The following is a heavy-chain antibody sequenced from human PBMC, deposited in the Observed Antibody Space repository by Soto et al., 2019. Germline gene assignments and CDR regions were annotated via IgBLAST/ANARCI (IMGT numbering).Heavy chain of an antibody. CDR2: IYYSGST. Sequence: QVQLQESGPGLVKPSETLSLTCTVSGGSVSSSSYYWSWIRQPPGKGLEWIGYIYYSGSTNYNPSLKSRVTISVDTSKNPFSLKLGSVTAADTAVYYCARDTGVVRDDFDVWGQGTMVTVSS. D-gene: IGHD2-15*01. V-gene: IGHV4-61*01. CDR3: ARDTGVVRDDFDV. J-gene: IGHJ3*01. CDR1: GGSVSSSSYY.